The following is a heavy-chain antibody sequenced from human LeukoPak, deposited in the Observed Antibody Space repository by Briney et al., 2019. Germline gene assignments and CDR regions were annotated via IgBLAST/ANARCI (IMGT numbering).Heavy chain of an antibody. CDR3: AKDFGYCINGVCYGTPFDY. D-gene: IGHD2-8*01. J-gene: IGHJ4*02. CDR2: ISGSGGST. Sequence: GGSLRLSCAASGFTFSSYAMSWVRQAPGKGLQWVSGISGSGGSTYYADSVKGRFTISRDNSKNTLYLQMNGLRAEDTAVYYCAKDFGYCINGVCYGTPFDYWGQGTLVTVSS. V-gene: IGHV3-23*01. CDR1: GFTFSSYA.